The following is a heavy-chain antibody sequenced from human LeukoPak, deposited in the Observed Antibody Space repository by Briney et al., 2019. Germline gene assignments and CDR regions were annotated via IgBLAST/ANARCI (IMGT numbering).Heavy chain of an antibody. V-gene: IGHV1-3*01. CDR3: ARDDCGDTCYPGGY. CDR2: INAGNGDT. Sequence: ASVKVSCKASGYTFTKYVVHWVRQAPGQRPEWMGWINAGNGDTKYSQDFQDRVTITRDTSANTAYMELSSLTSEDTALYYCARDDCGDTCYPGGYWGQGTLVTVSS. D-gene: IGHD2-21*01. J-gene: IGHJ4*02. CDR1: GYTFTKYV.